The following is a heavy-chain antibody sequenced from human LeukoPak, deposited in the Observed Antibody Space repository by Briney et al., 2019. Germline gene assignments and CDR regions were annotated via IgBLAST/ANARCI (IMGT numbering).Heavy chain of an antibody. V-gene: IGHV4-59*08. CDR2: MFYSGST. CDR1: GGAISSYY. J-gene: IGHJ3*02. D-gene: IGHD2-8*01. Sequence: SETLSLTCTVSGGAISSYYWRWVRQPPGKGLEWIGYMFYSGSTNSNPSLKSRLTISVDTSKNQFSLKLSSVTAADTAVYYCARGGLMVHAHDAFDIWGQGTMVTVSS. CDR3: ARGGLMVHAHDAFDI.